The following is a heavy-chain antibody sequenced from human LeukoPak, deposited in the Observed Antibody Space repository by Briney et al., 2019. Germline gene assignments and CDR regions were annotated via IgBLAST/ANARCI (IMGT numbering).Heavy chain of an antibody. CDR3: AMFTMVRGVIT. Sequence: PSETLSLTCTVSGGSISSYYWSWIRQPPGKGLEWIGYIYYSGSTNYNPSLKSRVTISVDTSKNQFSLKLSSVTAADTAVYYCAMFTMVRGVITWGQGTLVTVSS. V-gene: IGHV4-59*01. J-gene: IGHJ5*02. CDR2: IYYSGST. CDR1: GGSISSYY. D-gene: IGHD3-10*01.